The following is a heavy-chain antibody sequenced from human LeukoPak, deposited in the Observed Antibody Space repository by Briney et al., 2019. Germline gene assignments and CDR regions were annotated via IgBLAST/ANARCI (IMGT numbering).Heavy chain of an antibody. CDR1: GFTFSTYA. CDR3: ARERIAVAGEVTFDY. Sequence: PGGSLRLSCAASGFTFSTYAMAWVRQAPGKGLEWVSAISGSGGTTHYADSVKGRFTISRDNSKNTLYLQMNSLRAEDTAVYYCARERIAVAGEVTFDYWGQGTLVTVSS. V-gene: IGHV3-23*01. J-gene: IGHJ4*02. CDR2: ISGSGGTT. D-gene: IGHD6-19*01.